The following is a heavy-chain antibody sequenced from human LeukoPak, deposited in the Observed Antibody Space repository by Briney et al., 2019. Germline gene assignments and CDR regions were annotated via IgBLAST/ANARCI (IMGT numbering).Heavy chain of an antibody. J-gene: IGHJ4*02. CDR2: IYYRGDT. V-gene: IGHV4-39*01. Sequence: KPSETLSLTSTVSGGLITTTTCYWGWIRQSPGKGLEWIASIYYRGDTYYNASLESRVSISIDTSKNQFSLKLNSMNAADTAVYFCARQPVVNRGAVASNFDSWGQGTLVTVSA. D-gene: IGHD6-19*01. CDR3: ARQPVVNRGAVASNFDS. CDR1: GGLITTTTCY.